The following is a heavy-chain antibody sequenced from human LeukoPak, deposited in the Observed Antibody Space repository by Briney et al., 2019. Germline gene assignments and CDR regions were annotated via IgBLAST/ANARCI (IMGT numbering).Heavy chain of an antibody. D-gene: IGHD6-13*01. V-gene: IGHV1-2*02. Sequence: ASVKVSCKASGYTFTGYYMHWVRQAPGQGLEWMGWINPNSGGTNYAQKFQGRVTMTRDTSISTAYMELSRLRSDDTAVSYCARAIIAAAGDFDYWGQGTLVTVSS. J-gene: IGHJ4*02. CDR1: GYTFTGYY. CDR3: ARAIIAAAGDFDY. CDR2: INPNSGGT.